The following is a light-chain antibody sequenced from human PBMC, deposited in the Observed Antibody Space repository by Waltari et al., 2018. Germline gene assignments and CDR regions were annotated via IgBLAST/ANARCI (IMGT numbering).Light chain of an antibody. CDR3: MQSLQALWT. CDR1: QSLLHSNGYNY. CDR2: LGS. V-gene: IGKV2-28*01. Sequence: DIVVTQSPLSLPVTPGAPASISCRSSQSLLHSNGYNYLDWYLQKPGQSPQLLIYLGSNRASGVPDRFSGTGSGTDFTLKINRVQAEDVGVYYCMQSLQALWTFGQGTKVDIK. J-gene: IGKJ1*01.